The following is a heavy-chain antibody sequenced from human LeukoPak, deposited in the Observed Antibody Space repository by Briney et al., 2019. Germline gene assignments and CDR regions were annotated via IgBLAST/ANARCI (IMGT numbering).Heavy chain of an antibody. CDR1: GFTFSSYW. CDR2: IKQDGSEK. CDR3: ARGAVVVPADYYYYYMDV. Sequence: GGSLRLSCAVSGFTFSSYWMSWVRQAPGKGLEWVANIKQDGSEKYYVDSVKGRFTISRDNAKNSLYLQMNSLRAEDTAVYYCARGAVVVPADYYYYYMDVWGKGTTVTVSS. V-gene: IGHV3-7*01. J-gene: IGHJ6*03. D-gene: IGHD2-2*01.